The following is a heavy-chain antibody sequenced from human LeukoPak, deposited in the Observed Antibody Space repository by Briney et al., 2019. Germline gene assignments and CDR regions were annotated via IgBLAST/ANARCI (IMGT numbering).Heavy chain of an antibody. CDR1: GYTFTGYY. CDR3: ARVGKRGLNWFDP. V-gene: IGHV1-2*02. CDR2: INPNSGGT. D-gene: IGHD7-27*01. J-gene: IGHJ5*02. Sequence: GASVKVSCKTSGYTFTGYYMHWVRQAPGQGLEWMGWINPNSGGTNYAQKFQGRVTMTRDTSTSTVYMELSSLRSEDTAVYYCARVGKRGLNWFDPWGQGTLVTVSS.